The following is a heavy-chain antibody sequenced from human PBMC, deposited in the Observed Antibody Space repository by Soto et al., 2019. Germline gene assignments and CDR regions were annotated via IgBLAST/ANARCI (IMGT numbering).Heavy chain of an antibody. Sequence: PSETLSLTCTVSGGSIDSGDYYWSWIRQPPGKGLEWIGYIHYIGNTRYNPSLQSRVTMSVDTSRNQFSLTLRSVTAEDTAVYYCAKDDTSGHDVYFNSWGQGALVTVSS. CDR3: AKDDTSGHDVYFNS. V-gene: IGHV4-61*08. CDR1: GGSIDSGDYY. J-gene: IGHJ4*02. CDR2: IHYIGNT. D-gene: IGHD3-22*01.